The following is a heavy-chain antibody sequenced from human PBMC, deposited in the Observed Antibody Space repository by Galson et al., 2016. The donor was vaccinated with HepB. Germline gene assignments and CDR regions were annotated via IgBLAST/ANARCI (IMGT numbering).Heavy chain of an antibody. D-gene: IGHD1-26*01. V-gene: IGHV4-59*01. CDR2: IYYSGST. Sequence: ETLSLTCAVYGESLTNYYWHWIRQPPGKGLEWIAYIYYSGSTTYNPSLKGRVTISLDTSKNPFSLKLSTVTAAATAVYFCARGVGATDIDAFDIWGQGTMVTFSS. CDR3: ARGVGATDIDAFDI. J-gene: IGHJ3*02. CDR1: GESLTNYY.